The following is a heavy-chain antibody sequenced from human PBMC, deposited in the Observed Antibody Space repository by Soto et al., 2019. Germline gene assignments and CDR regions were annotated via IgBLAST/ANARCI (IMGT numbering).Heavy chain of an antibody. CDR2: IIPILGIA. Sequence: SVKVSCKASGGTFSSYTISWVRQAPGQGLEWMGRIIPILGIANYAQKFQGRVTITADKSTSTAYMELSSLRSEDTAVYYCVCSFLFHLITMVRGESFPFDPWGQGTLVTVSS. CDR1: GGTFSSYT. V-gene: IGHV1-69*02. J-gene: IGHJ5*02. D-gene: IGHD3-10*01. CDR3: VCSFLFHLITMVRGESFPFDP.